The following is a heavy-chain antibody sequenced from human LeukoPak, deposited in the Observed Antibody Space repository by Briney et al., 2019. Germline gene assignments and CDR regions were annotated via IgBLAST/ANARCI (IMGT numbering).Heavy chain of an antibody. CDR1: GYTFTSYG. CDR3: ARDGTPMYSSGWVYMDV. CDR2: MNPNSGNT. J-gene: IGHJ6*04. D-gene: IGHD6-25*01. Sequence: ASVKVSCKASGYTFTSYGISWVRQAPGQGLEWMGWMNPNSGNTGYAQKFQGRVTMTRNTSISTAYMELSSLRSGDTALYYCARDGTPMYSSGWVYMDVWGKGTTVTISS. V-gene: IGHV1-8*02.